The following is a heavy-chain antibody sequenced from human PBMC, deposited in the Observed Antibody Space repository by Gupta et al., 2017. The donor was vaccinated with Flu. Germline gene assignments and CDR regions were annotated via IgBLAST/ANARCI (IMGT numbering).Heavy chain of an antibody. Sequence: GQGLEWMGGIIPIFGTANYAQKFQGRVTITADESTSTAYMELSSLRSEDTAVYYCARGQSPIFGVANPPYYYYGMDVWGQGTTVTVSS. J-gene: IGHJ6*02. D-gene: IGHD3-3*01. CDR2: IIPIFGTA. V-gene: IGHV1-69*01. CDR3: ARGQSPIFGVANPPYYYYGMDV.